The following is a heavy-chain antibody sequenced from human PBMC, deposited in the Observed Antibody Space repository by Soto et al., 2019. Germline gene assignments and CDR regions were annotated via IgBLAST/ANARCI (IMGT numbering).Heavy chain of an antibody. J-gene: IGHJ4*02. V-gene: IGHV4-39*01. D-gene: IGHD6-19*01. CDR3: ARLGVFPSRAVAGTSSR. CDR1: GGSISSSSYY. CDR2: IYYSGST. Sequence: SETLSLTCTVSGGSISSSSYYWGWIRQPPGKGLEWIGSIYYSGSTYYNPSLKSRVTISVDTSKNQFSLKLSSVTAADTAVYYCARLGVFPSRAVAGTSSRWDQGSLGSVSS.